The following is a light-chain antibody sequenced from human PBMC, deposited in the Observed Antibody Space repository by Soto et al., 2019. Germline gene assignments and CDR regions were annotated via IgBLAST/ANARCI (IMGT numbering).Light chain of an antibody. J-gene: IGLJ2*01. V-gene: IGLV1-44*01. CDR3: AAWDNSLNGVV. Sequence: QSVLTQPPSASGTPGQRVTMSCSGSSSNIESNTVNWYQQLPGTAPKLLIYSNNQRPSGVPDRFSGSKSGTSASLAISGLQSEDEADYYCAAWDNSLNGVVFCGGTKLTVL. CDR1: SSNIESNT. CDR2: SNN.